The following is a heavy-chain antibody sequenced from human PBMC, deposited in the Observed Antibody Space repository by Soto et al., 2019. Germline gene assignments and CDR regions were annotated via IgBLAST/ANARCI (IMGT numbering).Heavy chain of an antibody. CDR3: ARSTYCNGGSCYPQY. CDR1: GFTFIDYG. Sequence: GGSLRLSCEGPGFTFIDYGFHCVRQAACKGLEWVAMISYDGSDRYYRDSVQGRFTISRDDSKNTVFLQMNSLRTEDTAMYYCARSTYCNGGSCYPQYWGPGTLVTVSS. CDR2: ISYDGSDR. V-gene: IGHV3-30*03. J-gene: IGHJ4*02. D-gene: IGHD2-15*01.